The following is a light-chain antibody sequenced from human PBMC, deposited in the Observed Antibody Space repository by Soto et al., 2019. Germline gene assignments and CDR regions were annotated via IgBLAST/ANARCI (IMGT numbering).Light chain of an antibody. CDR2: GNS. Sequence: QPVLTQPPSVSGAPGQRVTISCTGSSSNIGAGYDVHWYQQLPGTAPKLLIYGNSNRPSGVPDRCSCSKSGTSASLAITGLQAEDEADYYCQSYDSSLSGAGVVFGGGTKLTVL. V-gene: IGLV1-40*01. CDR1: SSNIGAGYD. J-gene: IGLJ2*01. CDR3: QSYDSSLSGAGVV.